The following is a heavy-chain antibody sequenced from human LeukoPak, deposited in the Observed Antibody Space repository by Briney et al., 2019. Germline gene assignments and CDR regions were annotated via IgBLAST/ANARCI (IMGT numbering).Heavy chain of an antibody. V-gene: IGHV1-69*04. D-gene: IGHD3-10*01. J-gene: IGHJ4*02. CDR3: ARDREYYYGSGSPPVY. Sequence: GASVKVSCKASGGTFSSYAISWVRQAPGQGLEWMGRIIPILGIANYAQKFQGRVTITADKSTSTAYMELSSLRSEDTAVYYCARDREYYYGSGSPPVYWGQGTLVTVSS. CDR2: IIPILGIA. CDR1: GGTFSSYA.